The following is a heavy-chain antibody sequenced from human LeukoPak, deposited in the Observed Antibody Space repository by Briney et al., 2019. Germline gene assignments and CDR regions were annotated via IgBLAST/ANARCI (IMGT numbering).Heavy chain of an antibody. Sequence: SETLSLTCTVSGVSITSSSHYWGWIRQPPGMGLEWVGSVHYTGNTYYNSSLSSRITISVDMSSNQFSLRLNSVTAADTALYYCARHDPFQYWGQGALVTVSS. V-gene: IGHV4-39*01. CDR3: ARHDPFQY. CDR1: GVSITSSSHY. J-gene: IGHJ4*02. CDR2: VHYTGNT.